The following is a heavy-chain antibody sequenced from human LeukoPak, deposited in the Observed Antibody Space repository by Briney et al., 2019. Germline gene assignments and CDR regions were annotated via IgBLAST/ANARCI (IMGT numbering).Heavy chain of an antibody. V-gene: IGHV4-59*12. CDR1: GGSISSYY. CDR3: AKGGGDYYLDY. D-gene: IGHD2-21*02. Sequence: PSETLSLTCTVSGGSISSYYWSWIRQPPGKGLEWIGYIYYSGSTNYNPSLKSRVTISVDTSKNQFSLKLSSVTAADTAVYYCAKGGGDYYLDYWGQGTLVTVSS. CDR2: IYYSGST. J-gene: IGHJ4*02.